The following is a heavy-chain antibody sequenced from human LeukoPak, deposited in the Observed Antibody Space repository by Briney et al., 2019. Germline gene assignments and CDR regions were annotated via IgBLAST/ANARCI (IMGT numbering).Heavy chain of an antibody. J-gene: IGHJ6*04. V-gene: IGHV3-48*01. CDR1: GFTFSSYS. Sequence: GGSLRLSCAASGFTFSSYSMNWVRQAPGKGLEWVSYISSSSSTIYYADSVKGRFTISRDNAKNSLYLQMNSLRAEDTAVYYCASLAITMIGGVWGKGTTVTISS. D-gene: IGHD3-10*02. CDR3: ASLAITMIGGV. CDR2: ISSSSSTI.